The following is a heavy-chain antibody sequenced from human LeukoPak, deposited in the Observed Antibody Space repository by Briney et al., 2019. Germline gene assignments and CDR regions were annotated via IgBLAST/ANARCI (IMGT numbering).Heavy chain of an antibody. CDR2: IYTSGST. J-gene: IGHJ6*03. Sequence: SETLSLTCTVSGGSISSYYWSWIRQPAGKGLEWIGRIYTSGSTNYNPSLKSRVTMSVDTSKNQFSLKLSSVTAADTAVYYCARLTAAIAGDYYYYYMDVWRKGTTVTVSS. V-gene: IGHV4-4*07. CDR3: ARLTAAIAGDYYYYYMDV. D-gene: IGHD2-2*01. CDR1: GGSISSYY.